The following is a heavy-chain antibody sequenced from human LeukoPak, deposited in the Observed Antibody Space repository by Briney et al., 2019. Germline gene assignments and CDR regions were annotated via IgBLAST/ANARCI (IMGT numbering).Heavy chain of an antibody. Sequence: PGASLRLSCVASGFTFSSYAMSWVRQAPGKGLEWVSAISGSGGSTYYADSVKGRFTISRDNSKNTLYLQMNSLRAEDTAVYYCAKEGGPYYYGSGSYSAYDYWGQGTLVTVSS. D-gene: IGHD3-10*01. CDR3: AKEGGPYYYGSGSYSAYDY. J-gene: IGHJ4*02. V-gene: IGHV3-23*01. CDR2: ISGSGGST. CDR1: GFTFSSYA.